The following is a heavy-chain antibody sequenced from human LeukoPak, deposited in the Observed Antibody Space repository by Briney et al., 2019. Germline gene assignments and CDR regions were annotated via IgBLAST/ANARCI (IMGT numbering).Heavy chain of an antibody. V-gene: IGHV1-69*13. Sequence: GASVKVSCKASGGTFSTYAVSWVRQVPGQGPEWMGGIIPVFGTAHYAQSFQGRVTITADSSMSTAYMELSSLKSKDTAVYYCARSNYDFFVWFDPWGQGTLVTVSS. CDR1: GGTFSTYA. CDR2: IIPVFGTA. J-gene: IGHJ5*02. CDR3: ARSNYDFFVWFDP. D-gene: IGHD3-3*01.